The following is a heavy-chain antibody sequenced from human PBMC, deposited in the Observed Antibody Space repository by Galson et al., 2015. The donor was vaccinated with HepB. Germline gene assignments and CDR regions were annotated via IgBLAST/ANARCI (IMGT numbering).Heavy chain of an antibody. D-gene: IGHD6-13*01. CDR2: ISSSSSTI. CDR1: GFTFSSYS. V-gene: IGHV3-48*01. CDR3: ASTSIAAAVQGYFDL. J-gene: IGHJ2*01. Sequence: SLRLSCAASGFTFSSYSMNWVRQAPGKGLEWVSYISSSSSTIYYADSVKGRFTISRDNAKNSLYLQMNSLRAEDTAVYYCASTSIAAAVQGYFDLWGRGTLVTVSS.